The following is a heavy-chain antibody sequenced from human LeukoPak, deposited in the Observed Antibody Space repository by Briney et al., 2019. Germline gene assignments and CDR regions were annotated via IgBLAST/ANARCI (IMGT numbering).Heavy chain of an antibody. CDR3: ARSGVTYYYDSSGYAHFDY. Sequence: ASVKVSCKASGYTFTGYYMHWVRQAPGQGLEWMGWINPNSGGTNYAQKFQGRVTMTRDTSISTAYMELSRPRSDDTAVYYCARSGVTYYYDSSGYAHFDYWGQGTLVTVSS. V-gene: IGHV1-2*02. D-gene: IGHD3-22*01. CDR2: INPNSGGT. CDR1: GYTFTGYY. J-gene: IGHJ4*02.